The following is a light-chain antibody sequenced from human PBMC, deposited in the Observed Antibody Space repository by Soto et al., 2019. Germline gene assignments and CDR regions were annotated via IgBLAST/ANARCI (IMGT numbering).Light chain of an antibody. CDR3: SSNTSSSTFEMV. Sequence: QSALTQPPSVSGSPGQSVTISCTGTSSDVGSYNRVSWYQQPPGTAPKLMIYEVSNRPSGVPDRFSGSKSGNTASLTISGLQAEDEADYYCSSNTSSSTFEMVFGGGTKLTVL. J-gene: IGLJ2*01. CDR2: EVS. V-gene: IGLV2-18*02. CDR1: SSDVGSYNR.